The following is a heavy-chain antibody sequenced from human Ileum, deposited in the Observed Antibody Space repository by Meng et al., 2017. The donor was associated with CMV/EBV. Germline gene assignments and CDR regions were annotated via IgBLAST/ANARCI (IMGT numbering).Heavy chain of an antibody. D-gene: IGHD3-16*01. Sequence: GESLKISCSASGFDFEDYTMHWVRQAPGKSLEWVSLISWDGGDTLYADSVRGRFTISRDNSKNSLYLHMSSLRADDTAFYYCATIGGLQAFDFWGQGIMVTVSS. CDR3: ATIGGLQAFDF. J-gene: IGHJ3*01. CDR2: ISWDGGDT. CDR1: GFDFEDYT. V-gene: IGHV3-43*01.